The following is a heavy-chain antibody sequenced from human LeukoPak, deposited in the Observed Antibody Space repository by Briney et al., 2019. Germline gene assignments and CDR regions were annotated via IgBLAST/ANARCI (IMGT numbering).Heavy chain of an antibody. Sequence: SETPSLTCTVSGGSISSSSYYWGWIRQPPGKGLEWIGSIYYSGSTYYNPSLKSRVTISVDTSKNQFSLKLSSVTAADAAVYYCARHIAIYSGYDSIPIEADYWGQGTLVTVSS. CDR3: ARHIAIYSGYDSIPIEADY. J-gene: IGHJ4*02. CDR1: GGSISSSSYY. D-gene: IGHD5-12*01. V-gene: IGHV4-39*01. CDR2: IYYSGST.